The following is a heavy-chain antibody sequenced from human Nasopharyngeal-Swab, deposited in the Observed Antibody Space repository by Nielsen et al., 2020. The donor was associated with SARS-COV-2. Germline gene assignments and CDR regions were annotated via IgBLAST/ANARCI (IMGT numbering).Heavy chain of an antibody. CDR3: ARDEGGDYDSSGYYYYYYGMDV. J-gene: IGHJ6*02. V-gene: IGHV1-18*04. Sequence: ASVKVSCKASGYPFSSYGISWLRQAPGQGLEWVGWFSVSNGETNYAQSFRGRVSLTTDTSTSTAYMELRSLRSDDTAVYYCARDEGGDYDSSGYYYYYYGMDVWGQGTTVTVSS. CDR1: GYPFSSYG. CDR2: FSVSNGET. D-gene: IGHD3-22*01.